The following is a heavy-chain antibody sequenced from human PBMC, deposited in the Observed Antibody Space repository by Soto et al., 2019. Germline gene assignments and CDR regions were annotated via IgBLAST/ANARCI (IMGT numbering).Heavy chain of an antibody. CDR3: ARVPPEFTVVTTVYDY. CDR1: GFTFSSYG. J-gene: IGHJ4*02. D-gene: IGHD4-17*01. V-gene: IGHV3-33*01. CDR2: IWYDGSNK. Sequence: QVQLVESGGGVVQPGRSLRLSCAASGFTFSSYGMHWVRQAPGKGLEWVAVIWYDGSNKYYADSVKGRFTISRDNSKNTLYLQMNSLRAEDTAVYYCARVPPEFTVVTTVYDYWGQGTLVTVSS.